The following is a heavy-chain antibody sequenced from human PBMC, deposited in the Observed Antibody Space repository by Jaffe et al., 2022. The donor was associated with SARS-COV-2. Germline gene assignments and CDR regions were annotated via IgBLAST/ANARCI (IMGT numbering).Heavy chain of an antibody. J-gene: IGHJ4*01. CDR3: ARPYTSNYYYFDY. Sequence: QVQLVESGGGVVQPGRSLRLSCAASEFTFSNYDMHWVRQAPGKGLEWVAVISFDGSNKNHADSVKGRFTISRDNSKNTLYLQMNSLRAEDTAVYYCARPYTSNYYYFDYWGHGTLVTVSS. CDR1: EFTFSNYD. CDR2: ISFDGSNK. D-gene: IGHD6-13*01. V-gene: IGHV3-30*03.